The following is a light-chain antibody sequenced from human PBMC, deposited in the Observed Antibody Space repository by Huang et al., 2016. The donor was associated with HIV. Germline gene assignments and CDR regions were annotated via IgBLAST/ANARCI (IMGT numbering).Light chain of an antibody. CDR3: QQYGNSPVT. CDR1: QSDSSNY. Sequence: EIVLTQSPGTLSLSPGERATLSCRASQSDSSNYLAWYQQKPGQAPRRLIYAASNRATGIPDRFSGSGSGTDFTLTISRLEPEDFAVYYCQQYGNSPVTFGGGTKVEIK. V-gene: IGKV3-20*01. CDR2: AAS. J-gene: IGKJ4*01.